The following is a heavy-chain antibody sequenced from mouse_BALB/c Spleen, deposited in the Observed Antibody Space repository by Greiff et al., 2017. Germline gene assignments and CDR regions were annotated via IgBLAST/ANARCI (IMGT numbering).Heavy chain of an antibody. Sequence: DVQLVESGGGLVQPGGSRKLSCAASGFTFSSFGMHWVRQAPEKGLEWVAYISSGSSTIYYADTVKGRFTISRDNPKNTLFLQMTSLRSEDTAMYYCARSQLTGTGLDYWGQGTTLTVSS. CDR3: ARSQLTGTGLDY. CDR2: ISSGSSTI. V-gene: IGHV5-17*02. J-gene: IGHJ2*01. CDR1: GFTFSSFG. D-gene: IGHD4-1*01.